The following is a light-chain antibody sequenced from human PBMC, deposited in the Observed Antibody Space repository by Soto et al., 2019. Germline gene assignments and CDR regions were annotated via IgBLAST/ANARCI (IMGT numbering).Light chain of an antibody. CDR3: QQANRFPIT. J-gene: IGKJ5*01. Sequence: DIQMTQSPYFVSASVGDRVTVTCRASQDISSWLAWYQQKPGKAPKLLIYTTSTLGSGVPSRFSGSRSGTDFTLTISGLQPEDFATYYCQQANRFPITFGQGTRLEIK. V-gene: IGKV1-12*01. CDR1: QDISSW. CDR2: TTS.